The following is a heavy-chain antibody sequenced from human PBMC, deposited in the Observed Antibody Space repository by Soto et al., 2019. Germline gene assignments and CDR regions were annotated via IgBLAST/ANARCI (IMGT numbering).Heavy chain of an antibody. Sequence: QVQLVQSGAEVKKPGSSVKVSCKASGGTFSSYAISWVRQAPGQELEWMGGIIPIFGTANYAQKFQGRVTITADESTSTAYMELSSLRSEETAVHYCARERKGYCSGGSSYSGYYYYGMDVWGQGTTVTVSS. CDR3: ARERKGYCSGGSSYSGYYYYGMDV. D-gene: IGHD2-15*01. V-gene: IGHV1-69*12. J-gene: IGHJ6*02. CDR2: IIPIFGTA. CDR1: GGTFSSYA.